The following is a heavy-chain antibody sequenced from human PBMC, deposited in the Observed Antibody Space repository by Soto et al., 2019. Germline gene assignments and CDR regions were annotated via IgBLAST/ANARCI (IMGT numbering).Heavy chain of an antibody. J-gene: IGHJ6*02. CDR1: GFTFSSYA. CDR3: AKDGSSGWYYYYYYGMDV. V-gene: IGHV3-23*01. D-gene: IGHD6-19*01. Sequence: GGSLRLSCAASGFTFSSYAMSWVRQAPGKGLEWVSAISGSGGSTYYADSVKGRFTISRDNSKNTLYLQMNSLRAEDTAVYYCAKDGSSGWYYYYYYGMDVWGQGTTVTVSS. CDR2: ISGSGGST.